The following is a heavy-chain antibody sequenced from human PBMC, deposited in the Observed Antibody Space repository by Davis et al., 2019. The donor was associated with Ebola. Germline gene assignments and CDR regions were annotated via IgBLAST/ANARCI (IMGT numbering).Heavy chain of an antibody. D-gene: IGHD3-16*02. V-gene: IGHV3-48*02. CDR1: GFTFSSYS. CDR3: ARDPTYYDYVWGSYRYFDY. CDR2: ISSSSSTI. J-gene: IGHJ4*02. Sequence: GESLKISCAASGFTFSSYSMNWVRQAPGKGLEWVSYISSSSSTIYYADSVKGRFTISRDNAKNSLYLQMNSLRDEDTAVYYCARDPTYYDYVWGSYRYFDYWGQGTLVTVSS.